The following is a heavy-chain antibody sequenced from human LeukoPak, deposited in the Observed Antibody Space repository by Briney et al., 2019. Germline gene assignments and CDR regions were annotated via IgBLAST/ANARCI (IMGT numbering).Heavy chain of an antibody. J-gene: IGHJ3*02. V-gene: IGHV4-34*01. D-gene: IGHD4-23*01. CDR1: GGSFSGYY. CDR3: ARDFAGGNSEVAFDI. Sequence: SETLSLTCAVYGGSFSGYYWSWIRQPPGKGLEWIGEINHSGSTNYNPSLKSRVTISVDTSKNQFSLKLSSVTAADTAVYYCARDFAGGNSEVAFDIWGQGTMVTVSS. CDR2: INHSGST.